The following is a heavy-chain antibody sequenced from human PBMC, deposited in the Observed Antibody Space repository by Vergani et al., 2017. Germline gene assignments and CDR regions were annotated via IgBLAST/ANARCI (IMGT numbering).Heavy chain of an antibody. CDR2: VSPGTKSK. CDR1: GFAFSSSI. J-gene: IGHJ3*01. V-gene: IGHV3-48*01. Sequence: VQLVESGGGWVQTGGSLRLSCVVSGFAFSSSIMNWVCQAPGKGLEWVSFVSPGTKSKSYAESVKGRFTISRDSAKNSLSLQMDSLRAEDTAVYYCAREYSSTAGRAFDFWSRGRKVTVSS. D-gene: IGHD2-2*01. CDR3: AREYSSTAGRAFDF.